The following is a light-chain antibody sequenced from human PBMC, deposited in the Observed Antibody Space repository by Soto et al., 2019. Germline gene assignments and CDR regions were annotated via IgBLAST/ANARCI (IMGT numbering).Light chain of an antibody. CDR2: DAS. CDR1: QDITNY. CDR3: RQHDNLLIA. Sequence: DIQLTQSPSSLSASVGDRVTITCQASQDITNYLNWYQQKPGKAPKLLIYDASNLETGVPSRFSGSGFGTDFTFTISSLQPEDIATYYCRQHDNLLIAFGQGTRLDIK. J-gene: IGKJ5*01. V-gene: IGKV1-33*01.